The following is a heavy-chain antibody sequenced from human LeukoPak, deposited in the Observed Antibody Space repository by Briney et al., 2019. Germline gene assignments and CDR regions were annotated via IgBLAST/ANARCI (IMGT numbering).Heavy chain of an antibody. CDR3: AGDGPYYDFWSGPSHNWFDP. Sequence: SETLSLTCTVSGGSVSSGSYYWSWIRQPPGKGLEWIGYIYYSGSTNYNPSLKSRVTISVDTSKNQFSLKLSSVTAADTAVYYCAGDGPYYDFWSGPSHNWFDPWGQGTLVTVSS. CDR2: IYYSGST. V-gene: IGHV4-61*01. CDR1: GGSVSSGSYY. D-gene: IGHD3-3*01. J-gene: IGHJ5*02.